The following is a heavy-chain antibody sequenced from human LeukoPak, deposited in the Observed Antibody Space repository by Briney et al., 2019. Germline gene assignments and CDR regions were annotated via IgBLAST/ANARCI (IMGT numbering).Heavy chain of an antibody. CDR1: GFTFSSYA. CDR2: IGGSGSTT. D-gene: IGHD3-22*01. CDR3: ARCTYGYYSWDY. Sequence: PGGSLRLSCAASGFTFSSYAMSWVRQAPGKGLEWVSSIGGSGSTTHYAESVKGRFTISRDSSKNTLHLQMSSLRADDTAIYYCARCTYGYYSWDYWGQGTLVTVSS. V-gene: IGHV3-23*01. J-gene: IGHJ4*02.